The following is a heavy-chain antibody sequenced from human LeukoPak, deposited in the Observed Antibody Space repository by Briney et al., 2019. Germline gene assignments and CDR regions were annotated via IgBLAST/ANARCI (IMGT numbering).Heavy chain of an antibody. J-gene: IGHJ3*02. CDR2: IRSTSSTM. Sequence: GESLRLSCAASEFTFSDYAMNWVRQAPGKGLEWVSYIRSTSSTMYYADSVKGRFTISRDNGKNSLYLQMNSLRDEDTAVYYCARSFDIWGQGTMVTVSS. CDR3: ARSFDI. V-gene: IGHV3-48*02. CDR1: EFTFSDYA.